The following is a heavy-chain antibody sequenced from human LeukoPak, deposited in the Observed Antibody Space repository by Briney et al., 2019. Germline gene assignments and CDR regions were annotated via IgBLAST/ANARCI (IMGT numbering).Heavy chain of an antibody. Sequence: GRSLRLSCAASGFTFSSSPMHWVRQAPGKGLEWVAMISYDGSNKYYADSVKGRFTISRDNSKSTLYLQMNSLRAEDTAVYYCAGEYYDTNNLDYWGQGVLVTVSS. CDR2: ISYDGSNK. D-gene: IGHD3-22*01. J-gene: IGHJ4*02. V-gene: IGHV3-30*04. CDR3: AGEYYDTNNLDY. CDR1: GFTFSSSP.